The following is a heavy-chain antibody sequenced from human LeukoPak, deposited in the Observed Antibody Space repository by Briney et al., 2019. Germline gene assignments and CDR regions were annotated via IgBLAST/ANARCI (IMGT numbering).Heavy chain of an antibody. Sequence: PGGSLRLSCAASGFTVSSNYMSWVRQAPGKGLEWVSVIYSGGSTYYADSVKGRFTISRDNSKNTLYLQMNSLRAEDTAVYYCARGCSGGSCYGGAAFDIWGQGTMVTVSS. D-gene: IGHD2-15*01. CDR3: ARGCSGGSCYGGAAFDI. J-gene: IGHJ3*02. CDR1: GFTVSSNY. V-gene: IGHV3-53*01. CDR2: IYSGGST.